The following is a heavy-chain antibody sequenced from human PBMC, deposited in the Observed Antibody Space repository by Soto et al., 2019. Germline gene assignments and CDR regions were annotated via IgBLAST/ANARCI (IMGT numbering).Heavy chain of an antibody. D-gene: IGHD4-4*01. CDR3: ARGNGGMDV. Sequence: QVQLVESGGGVVQPGRSLRLSCAASGFTFSSYAMHWVRQAPGKGLEWVAVISYDGSNKYYADSVKGRFTISRDNSKNTLYLQMNSLRAENTAVYYCARGNGGMDVWGQGTTVTVSS. CDR2: ISYDGSNK. CDR1: GFTFSSYA. V-gene: IGHV3-30-3*01. J-gene: IGHJ6*02.